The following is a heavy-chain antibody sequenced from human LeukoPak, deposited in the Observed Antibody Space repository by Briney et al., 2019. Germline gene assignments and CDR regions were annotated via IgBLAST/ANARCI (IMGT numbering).Heavy chain of an antibody. CDR3: ARVFYCSGGSCYYNWFDP. CDR1: GGSISSSNR. V-gene: IGHV4-4*02. CDR2: IYHSGST. D-gene: IGHD2-15*01. Sequence: SETLSLTCAVSGGSISSSNRWSWVRQPPGKGLEWIGEIYHSGSTNYNTSLKSRDTISVDKSKNQFSLKLSSVTAADAAVYYCARVFYCSGGSCYYNWFDPWGQGTLVTVSS. J-gene: IGHJ5*02.